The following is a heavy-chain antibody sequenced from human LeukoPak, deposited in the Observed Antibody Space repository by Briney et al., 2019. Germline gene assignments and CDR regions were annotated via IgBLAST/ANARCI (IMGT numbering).Heavy chain of an antibody. D-gene: IGHD3-10*01. CDR1: GGSFSGYY. CDR3: ARGYYGPLDY. Sequence: SETLSLTCAVYGGSFSGYYWSWIRQPPGKGLGWIGEINHSGSTNYNPSLKSRVTISVDTSKNQFSLKLSSVTAADTAVYYCARGYYGPLDYWGQGTLVTVSS. J-gene: IGHJ4*02. V-gene: IGHV4-34*01. CDR2: INHSGST.